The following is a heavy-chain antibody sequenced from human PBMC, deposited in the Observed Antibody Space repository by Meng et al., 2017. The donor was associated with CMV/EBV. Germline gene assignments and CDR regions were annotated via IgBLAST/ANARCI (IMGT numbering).Heavy chain of an antibody. J-gene: IGHJ4*02. V-gene: IGHV3-53*01. CDR3: AFYPYGDPSY. CDR1: EFTVSSHY. D-gene: IGHD4-17*01. CDR2: IYSGGST. Sequence: GESLKISCAASEFTVSSHYMSWVRQAPGKGLEWVSVIYSGGSTYYAGSVKGRFTISRDNSKNTLYLQMNSLRAEDTAVYYCAFYPYGDPSYWGQGTLVTVSS.